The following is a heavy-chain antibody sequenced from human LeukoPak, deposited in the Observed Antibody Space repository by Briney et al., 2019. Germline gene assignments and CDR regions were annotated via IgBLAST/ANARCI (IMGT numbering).Heavy chain of an antibody. CDR1: GFTFSTYA. D-gene: IGHD6-13*01. CDR2: ISSSSSYI. J-gene: IGHJ4*02. CDR3: ATPGIAAAGTLGGDY. Sequence: GGSLRLSCAGSGFTFSTYAMNWVRQAPGKGLEWVSSISSSSSYIYYADSVKGRFTISRDNAKNSLYLQMNSLRAEDTAVYYCATPGIAAAGTLGGDYWGQGTLVTVSS. V-gene: IGHV3-21*01.